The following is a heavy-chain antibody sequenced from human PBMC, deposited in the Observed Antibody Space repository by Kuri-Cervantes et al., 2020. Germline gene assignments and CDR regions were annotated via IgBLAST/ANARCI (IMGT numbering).Heavy chain of an antibody. D-gene: IGHD3-16*02. J-gene: IGHJ4*02. CDR2: IYYSGST. CDR1: GGSISSGGYY. V-gene: IGHV4-31*03. Sequence: LRLSCTVSGGSISSGGYYWSWIRQHPGKGLGWIGYIYYSGSTYYNPSLKSRVTISVDTSKNQFSLKLSSVTAADTAVYYCARSQSLSIWGQGTLVTVSS. CDR3: ARSQSLSI.